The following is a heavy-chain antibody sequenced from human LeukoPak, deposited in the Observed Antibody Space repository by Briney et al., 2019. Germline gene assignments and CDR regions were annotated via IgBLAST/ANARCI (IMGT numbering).Heavy chain of an antibody. Sequence: QAGGSLRLSCAASGFTFSTYWMHWVRQAPGKGLVWVSRINSDGSITTYADSVKGRFTISRDNAKNTLYLQMSSLRAEDTAVYYCARPGDGFDYWGQGTLVTVSS. J-gene: IGHJ4*02. CDR2: INSDGSIT. V-gene: IGHV3-74*01. CDR3: ARPGDGFDY. CDR1: GFTFSTYW. D-gene: IGHD1-1*01.